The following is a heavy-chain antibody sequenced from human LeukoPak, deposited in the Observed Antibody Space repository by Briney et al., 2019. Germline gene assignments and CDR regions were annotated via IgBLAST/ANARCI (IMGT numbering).Heavy chain of an antibody. CDR3: ARVHTSGWYGGPLDY. Sequence: ASVKVSCKPSGYTFTSYYMHWVRQAPGQGLEWMGLINPSGGSTTSAQKFQGRVTMTRDTSTSTVYMELSSLRSEDTALYYCARVHTSGWYGGPLDYWGQGTLVTVSS. V-gene: IGHV1-46*01. J-gene: IGHJ4*02. CDR1: GYTFTSYY. D-gene: IGHD6-19*01. CDR2: INPSGGST.